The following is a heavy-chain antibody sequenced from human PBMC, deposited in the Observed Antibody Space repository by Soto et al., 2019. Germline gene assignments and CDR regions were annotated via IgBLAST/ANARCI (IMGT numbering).Heavy chain of an antibody. CDR1: GGTFSSYA. CDR2: IIPIFGTA. D-gene: IGHD2-2*02. V-gene: IGHV1-69*01. CDR3: ASIGEYQLLYGNWFDP. J-gene: IGHJ5*02. Sequence: QVQLVQSGAEVKKPGSSVKVSCKASGGTFSSYAISWVRQAPGQGLEWMGGIIPIFGTANYAQKFQGRVTITADESTRTADMELRSLRSADTAVYYCASIGEYQLLYGNWFDPWGQGTLVTVSS.